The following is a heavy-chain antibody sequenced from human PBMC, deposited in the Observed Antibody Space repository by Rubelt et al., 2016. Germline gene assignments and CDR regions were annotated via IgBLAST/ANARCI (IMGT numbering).Heavy chain of an antibody. Sequence: TFTSYGITWVRQAPGQGLEWMGWISAYNGNTNYAQKFQGRVTMTRDTSISTAYMDLSRLGSDDTAVYYCARDLDVSGSYYLPSDYWGQGTLVTVSS. CDR2: ISAYNGNT. V-gene: IGHV1-18*01. CDR1: TFTSYG. J-gene: IGHJ4*02. D-gene: IGHD3-10*01. CDR3: ARDLDVSGSYYLPSDY.